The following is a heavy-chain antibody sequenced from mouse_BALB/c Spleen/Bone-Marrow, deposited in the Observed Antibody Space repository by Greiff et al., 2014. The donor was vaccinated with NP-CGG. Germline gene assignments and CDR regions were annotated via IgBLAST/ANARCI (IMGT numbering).Heavy chain of an antibody. CDR3: ARSGYDGFAY. Sequence: QVQLQQSGAELVKPGASVKLSCKASGYTFTSYWMHWVKQRPGQGLEWIGEINPSNGRTNYNEKFKSKATLTVDKSSSTAYMQLSSLTSEDPAVYYCARSGYDGFAYWGQGTLVTVSA. CDR2: INPSNGRT. CDR1: GYTFTSYW. J-gene: IGHJ3*01. D-gene: IGHD2-2*01. V-gene: IGHV1S81*02.